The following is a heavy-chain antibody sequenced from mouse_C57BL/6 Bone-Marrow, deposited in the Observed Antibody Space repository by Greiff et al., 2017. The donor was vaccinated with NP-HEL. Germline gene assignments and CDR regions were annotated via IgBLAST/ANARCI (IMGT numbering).Heavy chain of an antibody. CDR2: IDPNSGGT. CDR3: ARGTTMVTTYYAMDY. V-gene: IGHV1-72*01. CDR1: GYTFTSYW. Sequence: VQLQQPGAELVKPGASVKLSCKASGYTFTSYWMHWVKRRPGRGLEWIGRIDPNSGGTKYNEKFKSKATLTVDKPSSTAYMQLSSLTSEDSAVYYCARGTTMVTTYYAMDYWGQGTSVTVSS. J-gene: IGHJ4*01. D-gene: IGHD2-2*01.